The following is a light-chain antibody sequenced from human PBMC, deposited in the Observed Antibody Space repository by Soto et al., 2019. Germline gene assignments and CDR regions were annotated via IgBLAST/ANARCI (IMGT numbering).Light chain of an antibody. CDR2: GTS. Sequence: EFVFTQSPGTLSLSPGERATLSCRASQSVSSIYLAWYQQKPGQAPRLLIYGTSSRPTGIPDRFSGSGSGTDFTLTISRPEPEDFAVYYCQQYGSSPTWTFGQGTKVDIK. V-gene: IGKV3-20*01. CDR3: QQYGSSPTWT. CDR1: QSVSSIY. J-gene: IGKJ1*01.